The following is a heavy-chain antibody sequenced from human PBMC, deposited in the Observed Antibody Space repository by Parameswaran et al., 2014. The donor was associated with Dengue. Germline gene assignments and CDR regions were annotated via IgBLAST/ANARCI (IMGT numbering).Heavy chain of an antibody. V-gene: IGHV2-26*01. CDR3: ARALRTHYGSGSYYYYYGMDV. J-gene: IGHJ6*02. CDR1: GFSLTNARMG. Sequence: LPGSGPTLVKPTETLTLTCTVSGFSLTNARMGVTWIRQPPGMALEWLAHIFSNDEKSYSTSLKNRLTISKDTSKSQVVLTMTNMDPVDTATYYCARALRTHYGSGSYYYYYGMDVWGQGTTVTVSS. D-gene: IGHD3-10*01. CDR2: IFSNDEK.